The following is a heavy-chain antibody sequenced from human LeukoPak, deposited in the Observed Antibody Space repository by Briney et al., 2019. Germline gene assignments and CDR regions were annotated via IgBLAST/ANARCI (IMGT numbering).Heavy chain of an antibody. CDR2: IYYSGST. D-gene: IGHD3-22*01. CDR3: ARARYYYDSSGYYYPHYFDY. CDR1: GVSISSYY. Sequence: PSETLSLTCTVSGVSISSYYWSWLRQPPGKGLEWLGYIYYSGSTNYNPSLKSRVTISVDTSKNQFSLKLSSVTAADTAVYYCARARYYYDSSGYYYPHYFDYWGQGTLVTVSS. J-gene: IGHJ4*02. V-gene: IGHV4-59*01.